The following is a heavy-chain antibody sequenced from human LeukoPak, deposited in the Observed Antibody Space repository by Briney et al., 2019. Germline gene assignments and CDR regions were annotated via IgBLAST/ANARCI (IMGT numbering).Heavy chain of an antibody. D-gene: IGHD3-22*01. CDR1: GFTFSSYW. V-gene: IGHV3-74*01. CDR3: AKDQHYYDSSGYSALDY. CDR2: INSDGSST. Sequence: GGSLRLSCAASGFTFSSYWMHWVRHAPGKGLVWVSRINSDGSSTSYADSVKGRFTISRDNAKNTLYLQMNSLRAEDTAVYYCAKDQHYYDSSGYSALDYWGQGTLVTVSS. J-gene: IGHJ4*02.